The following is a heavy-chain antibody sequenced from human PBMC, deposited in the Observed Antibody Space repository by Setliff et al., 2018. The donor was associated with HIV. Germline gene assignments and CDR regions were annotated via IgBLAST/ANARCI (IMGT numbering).Heavy chain of an antibody. V-gene: IGHV4-31*03. Sequence: PSETLSLTCTVSGGSISSGGYYWSWIRQHPGKGLEWIGYIYYSGSTYSNPSLKSRVAISVATSENQFSLILNSVTAADTAVYYCASGSGSHYNSGDWYFDRWGRGTLVTVSS. CDR1: GGSISSGGYY. CDR2: IYYSGST. J-gene: IGHJ2*01. D-gene: IGHD3-10*01. CDR3: ASGSGSHYNSGDWYFDR.